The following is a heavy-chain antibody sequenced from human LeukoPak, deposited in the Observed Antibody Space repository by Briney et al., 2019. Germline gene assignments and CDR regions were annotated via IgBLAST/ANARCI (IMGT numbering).Heavy chain of an antibody. J-gene: IGHJ3*02. V-gene: IGHV4-59*01. CDR2: IYYSGST. CDR3: ATVYNETDAFDI. D-gene: IGHD1-1*01. CDR1: GGSISSYY. Sequence: SETLSLTCTVSGGSISSYYWSWIRQPPGKGLEWIGYIYYSGSTNYNPSLKSRVTISVDTSKNQFSLKLSSVTGANTAVYYCATVYNETDAFDIWGQGKMVTVSS.